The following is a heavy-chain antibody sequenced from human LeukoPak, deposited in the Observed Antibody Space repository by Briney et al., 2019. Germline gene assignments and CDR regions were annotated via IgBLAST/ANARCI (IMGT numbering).Heavy chain of an antibody. CDR2: IYTSGST. Sequence: SETLSLTCTVSGGSISSYYWSWIRQPAGKGLEWIGRIYTSGSTNYNPSLKSRVTISVDTSKNQFSLKLSSVTAADTAVYYCARGRGYCSSTSCYLRGGYYMDVWGKGTTVTVSS. CDR3: ARGRGYCSSTSCYLRGGYYMDV. V-gene: IGHV4-4*07. J-gene: IGHJ6*03. D-gene: IGHD2-2*01. CDR1: GGSISSYY.